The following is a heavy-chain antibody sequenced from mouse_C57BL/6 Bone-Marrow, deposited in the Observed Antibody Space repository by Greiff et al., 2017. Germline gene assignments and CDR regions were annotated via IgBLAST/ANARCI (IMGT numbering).Heavy chain of an antibody. Sequence: EVQRVESGGGLVQPGGSMKLSCAASGFTFSDSWMDWVRQSPEKGLEWVAEIRNKANNHATYYAVSVKGRFTISRDDSKSSVYLQMNSLGAEDTGIYYCTRLDYWGQGTALTVSS. CDR3: TRLDY. V-gene: IGHV6-6*01. CDR2: IRNKANNHAT. J-gene: IGHJ2*01. CDR1: GFTFSDSW.